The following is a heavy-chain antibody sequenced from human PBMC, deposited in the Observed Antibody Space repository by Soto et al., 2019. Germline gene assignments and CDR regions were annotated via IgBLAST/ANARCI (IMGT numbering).Heavy chain of an antibody. Sequence: QVQLVESGGGVVQPGRSLRLSCAASGFTFSSYGMHWVRQAPGKGLEWVAVISYDGSNKYYADSVKGRFTISRDNSKNTLYLQMTSLRAEDTAVYYCAKDPDCDFWSGPNYYGMDVWGQGTTVTASS. V-gene: IGHV3-30*18. CDR3: AKDPDCDFWSGPNYYGMDV. J-gene: IGHJ6*02. CDR1: GFTFSSYG. D-gene: IGHD3-3*01. CDR2: ISYDGSNK.